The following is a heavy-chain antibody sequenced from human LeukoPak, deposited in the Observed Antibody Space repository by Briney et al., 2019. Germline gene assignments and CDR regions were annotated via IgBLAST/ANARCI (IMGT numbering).Heavy chain of an antibody. CDR3: ASFLADYGDYSDAFDI. V-gene: IGHV3-7*01. CDR2: IKQDGSEK. J-gene: IGHJ3*02. D-gene: IGHD4-17*01. CDR1: GFTFSNYW. Sequence: GGSLRLSCAASGFTFSNYWMSWVRQAPGKGLEWVANIKQDGSEKYSVDSVKGRFTISRDNAKNSLYLQMNSLRAEDTAVYYCASFLADYGDYSDAFDIWGQGTMVTVSS.